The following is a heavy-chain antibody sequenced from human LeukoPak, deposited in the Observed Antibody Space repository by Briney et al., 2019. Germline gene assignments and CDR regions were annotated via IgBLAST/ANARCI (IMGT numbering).Heavy chain of an antibody. CDR3: ARGPSVPGAFDI. CDR1: GFTFSSYW. J-gene: IGHJ3*02. D-gene: IGHD6-19*01. V-gene: IGHV3-74*01. CDR2: INSDGSST. Sequence: GRSLRLSCAASGFTFSSYWMHWVRQAPGKGLVWVSRINSDGSSTSYADSVKGRFTISRDNAKNTLYLQMNSLRAEDTAVYYCARGPSVPGAFDIWGQGTMVTVSS.